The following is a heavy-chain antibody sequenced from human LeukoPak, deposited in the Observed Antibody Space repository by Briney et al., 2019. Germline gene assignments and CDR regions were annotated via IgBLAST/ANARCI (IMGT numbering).Heavy chain of an antibody. CDR2: VYYSGKT. V-gene: IGHV4-39*01. J-gene: IGHJ4*02. D-gene: IGHD3-16*01. Sequence: SETLSLTCIVSGDSHSSFGHLWGWIRQPPGQGLEWIGSVYYSGKTYYNPSLKSRVTISVDTSTSQFSLKLNSVTVADTAVYYCTRLKSTTWGGYYFDWWSQGTLVTVSS. CDR3: TRLKSTTWGGYYFDW. CDR1: GDSHSSFGHL.